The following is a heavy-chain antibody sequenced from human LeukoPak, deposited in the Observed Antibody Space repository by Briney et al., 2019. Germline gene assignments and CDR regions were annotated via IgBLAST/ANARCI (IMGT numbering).Heavy chain of an antibody. CDR3: ARGSSSSVAFDI. CDR2: TYYRSKWNN. CDR1: GDSVSSNIGA. D-gene: IGHD6-6*01. V-gene: IGHV6-1*01. J-gene: IGHJ3*02. Sequence: SQTLSLTCAISGDSVSSNIGAWNWIRQSPSRGLEWLGRTYYRSKWNNDYAVSVKSRIIINPDTSKNQFSLQLSSVTPEDTAVYYCARGSSSSVAFDIWGQGTMVTVSS.